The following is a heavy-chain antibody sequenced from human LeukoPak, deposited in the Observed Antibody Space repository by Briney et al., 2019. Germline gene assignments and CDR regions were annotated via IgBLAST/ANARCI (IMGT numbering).Heavy chain of an antibody. D-gene: IGHD6-19*01. CDR2: IYYSGST. Sequence: SETLSLTCTVSGGSISSYYWSWIRQPPGKGLEWIGYIYYSGSTNYNPYLKSRVTISVDTSKNQFSLKLSSVTAADTAVYYCARTTPIAVAGTGGTSWFDPWGQGTLVTVSS. CDR3: ARTTPIAVAGTGGTSWFDP. CDR1: GGSISSYY. V-gene: IGHV4-59*01. J-gene: IGHJ5*02.